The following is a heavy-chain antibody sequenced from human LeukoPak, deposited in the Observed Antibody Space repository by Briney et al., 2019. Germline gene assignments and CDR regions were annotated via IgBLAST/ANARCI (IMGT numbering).Heavy chain of an antibody. CDR1: GSISSDY. J-gene: IGHJ3*01. CDR2: IYTSGST. Sequence: SETLSLTCTVSGSISSDYWSWIRRPPGKGLEWIGYIYTSGSTNYNPSLKSRVTISVDTSKNQFSLDLSSVTAADTAVYYCARQKCTSTSCLTKNAFDVWGQGTMVTVSS. CDR3: ARQKCTSTSCLTKNAFDV. V-gene: IGHV4-4*09. D-gene: IGHD2-2*01.